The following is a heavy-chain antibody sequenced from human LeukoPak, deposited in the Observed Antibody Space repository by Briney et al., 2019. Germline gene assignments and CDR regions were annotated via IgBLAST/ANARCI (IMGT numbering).Heavy chain of an antibody. CDR2: VSSNGLST. Sequence: GGSLRLSCSASGFTFSSYAMHWVRQAPGKGLEYVSAVSSNGLSTYYADSVKGRFTISRDNSKNTLYLQMSSLRAEDTAVYYCVKSLRGYYSSGSYWGAFDIWGQGTMVTVSS. J-gene: IGHJ3*02. V-gene: IGHV3-64D*06. CDR1: GFTFSSYA. D-gene: IGHD3-10*01. CDR3: VKSLRGYYSSGSYWGAFDI.